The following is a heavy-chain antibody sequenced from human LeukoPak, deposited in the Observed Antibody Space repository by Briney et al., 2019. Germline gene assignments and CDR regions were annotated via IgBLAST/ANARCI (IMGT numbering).Heavy chain of an antibody. CDR3: ARGSGSYSGAADY. J-gene: IGHJ4*02. D-gene: IGHD6-19*01. CDR2: RNHRGSS. V-gene: IGHV4-34*01. Sequence: SETLSLTCSVHGSSFTGYYWSWIRQPPGKGLEWIGERNHRGSSYFNPSFESRVTISLDMSRKQFSLKLTSVTAADTAFYYCARGSGSYSGAADYWGQGTLVTVSS. CDR1: GSSFTGYY.